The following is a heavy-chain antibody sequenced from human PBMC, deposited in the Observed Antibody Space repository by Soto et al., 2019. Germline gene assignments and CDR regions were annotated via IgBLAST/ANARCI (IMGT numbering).Heavy chain of an antibody. D-gene: IGHD2-21*01. V-gene: IGHV3-23*01. CDR3: TKDAGTVGIPLFDQ. Sequence: PGGSLRLSCAASGFHFNSYAMSWVHQAPGKGPEWVSGISGGGDGTYYADSVKGRFTISRDNSKNTLDLEMNSLRDEDTGVYYCTKDAGTVGIPLFDQWGQGTQVTVSS. J-gene: IGHJ4*02. CDR1: GFHFNSYA. CDR2: ISGGGDGT.